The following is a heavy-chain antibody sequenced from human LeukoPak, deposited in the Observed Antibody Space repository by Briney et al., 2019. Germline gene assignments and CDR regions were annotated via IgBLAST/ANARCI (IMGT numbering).Heavy chain of an antibody. CDR3: AKERGDIRYFDWPGEFDP. CDR2: ISGSGGST. Sequence: GGSLRLSCAASGFTFSSYGMSWVRQAPGKGLEWVSAISGSGGSTYYADSVKGRFTISRDNSKNTLYLQMNSLRAEDTAVYYCAKERGDIRYFDWPGEFDPWGQGTLVTVSS. D-gene: IGHD3-9*01. V-gene: IGHV3-23*01. J-gene: IGHJ5*02. CDR1: GFTFSSYG.